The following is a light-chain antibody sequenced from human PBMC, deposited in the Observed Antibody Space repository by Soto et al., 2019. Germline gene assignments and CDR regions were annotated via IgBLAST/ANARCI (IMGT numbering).Light chain of an antibody. Sequence: DIQMTQSPSTLSASVGDRVSITCRASQRIGSWLAWFQQQPGRPPKYVIQAATMLQSGFPSRFAGSGSGRDFTLTIHTLQPEDSATYYCLQVANFPRTFGQGTKVDIK. J-gene: IGKJ1*01. CDR3: LQVANFPRT. V-gene: IGKV1-12*01. CDR1: QRIGSW. CDR2: AAT.